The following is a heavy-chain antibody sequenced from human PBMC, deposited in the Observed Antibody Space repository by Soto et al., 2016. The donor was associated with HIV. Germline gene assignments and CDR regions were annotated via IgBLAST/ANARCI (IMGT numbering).Heavy chain of an antibody. CDR2: VRSDPYGGTT. CDR3: SRVNSQYCGVIVIPKLVSFDI. CDR1: GFSFADYG. V-gene: IGHV3-49*04. J-gene: IGHJ3*02. Sequence: EVQVVESGGGLVKEGRSLRLSCSLSGFSFADYGVSWVRQAPGKGLEWVGFVRSDPYGGTTENAASVEGRFSISRDDSKSLVYLHMNSLKIEDTAVYYCSRVNSQYCGVIVIPKLVSFDIWGQGTMGHRLF. D-gene: IGHD2-21*01.